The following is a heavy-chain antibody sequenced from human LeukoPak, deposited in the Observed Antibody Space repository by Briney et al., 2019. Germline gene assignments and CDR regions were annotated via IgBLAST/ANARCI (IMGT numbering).Heavy chain of an antibody. V-gene: IGHV3-48*01. D-gene: IGHD6-19*01. CDR1: GFTFSSYS. CDR3: ARDYSSGWPHGAFDI. J-gene: IGHJ3*02. Sequence: PGGSLRLSCAASGFTFSSYSMNWVRQAPGKGLEWVSYISSSSSTIYYADSVKGRFTISRDNAKNSLYLQMNSLRAEDTAVYYCARDYSSGWPHGAFDIWGQGTMVTVSS. CDR2: ISSSSSTI.